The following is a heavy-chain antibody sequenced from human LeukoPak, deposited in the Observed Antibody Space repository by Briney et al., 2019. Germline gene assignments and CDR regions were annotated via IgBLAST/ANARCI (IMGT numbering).Heavy chain of an antibody. CDR2: INHSGST. CDR3: ARALGYCSSTSRGDYYMDV. J-gene: IGHJ6*03. V-gene: IGHV4-34*01. Sequence: SETLSLTCAVYGGSFSGYYWSWIRQPPGKGLEWMGEINHSGSTNYNPSLKSRVTISVDTSKNQFSLKLSSVTAADTAVYYCARALGYCSSTSRGDYYMDVWGKGTTVTVSS. CDR1: GGSFSGYY. D-gene: IGHD2-2*01.